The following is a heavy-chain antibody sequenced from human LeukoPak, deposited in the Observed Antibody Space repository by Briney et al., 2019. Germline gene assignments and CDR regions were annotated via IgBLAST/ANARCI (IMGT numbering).Heavy chain of an antibody. D-gene: IGHD6-19*01. Sequence: PGGSLRLSCAASGFTFSSYEMNWVRQAPRKGLEWVSYISSSGSTIYYADSVKGRFTISRDNAKNSLYLQMNSLRAEDTAVYYCARVSSGWYYFDYWGQGTLVTVSS. CDR2: ISSSGSTI. V-gene: IGHV3-48*03. CDR3: ARVSSGWYYFDY. J-gene: IGHJ4*02. CDR1: GFTFSSYE.